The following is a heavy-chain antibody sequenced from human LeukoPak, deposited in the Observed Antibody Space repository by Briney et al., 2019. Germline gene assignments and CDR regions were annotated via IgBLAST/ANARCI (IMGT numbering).Heavy chain of an antibody. V-gene: IGHV3-48*02. CDR1: GFTFSSYS. J-gene: IGHJ4*02. Sequence: GGSLRLSCAASGFTFSSYSMDWVRQAPGKGLEWVSYISSWSSNIYYADSVKGRFTISRDNAKNSLDLQMNSLRDEDTAVYYCASTKGYFDYWGQGTLVTVSS. CDR2: ISSWSSNI. CDR3: ASTKGYFDY.